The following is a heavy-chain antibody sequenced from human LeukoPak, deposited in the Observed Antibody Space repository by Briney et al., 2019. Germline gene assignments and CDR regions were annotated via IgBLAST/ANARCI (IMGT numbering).Heavy chain of an antibody. CDR1: GGSISSYY. CDR3: ARGREQWLVNLGYYYYYMDV. D-gene: IGHD6-19*01. Sequence: PSETLSLTCTVSGGSISSYYWSWIRQPPGKGLEWIGYIYYSGSTNYNPSLKSRVTISVDTSKNQSSLKLRSVTAADTAVYYCARGREQWLVNLGYYYYYMDVWGKGTTVTVSS. J-gene: IGHJ6*03. CDR2: IYYSGST. V-gene: IGHV4-59*01.